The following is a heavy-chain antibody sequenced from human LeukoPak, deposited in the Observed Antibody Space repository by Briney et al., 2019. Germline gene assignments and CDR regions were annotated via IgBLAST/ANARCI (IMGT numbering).Heavy chain of an antibody. V-gene: IGHV4-59*08. Sequence: SETLSLTCTVSGGSIGSYYWSWIRQPPGKGLEWIGYIYYSGSTNYNPSLKSRVTISVDTSKNQFSLKLSSVTAADTAVYYCARHGLGYYDSSGHFDYWGQGTLVTVSS. D-gene: IGHD3-22*01. J-gene: IGHJ4*02. CDR3: ARHGLGYYDSSGHFDY. CDR1: GGSIGSYY. CDR2: IYYSGST.